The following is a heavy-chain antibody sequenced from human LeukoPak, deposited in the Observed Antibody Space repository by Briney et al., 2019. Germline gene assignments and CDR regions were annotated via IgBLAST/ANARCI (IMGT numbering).Heavy chain of an antibody. D-gene: IGHD4-23*01. V-gene: IGHV1-69*05. J-gene: IGHJ3*02. Sequence: SVKVSCKASGGTFSSYAISWVRQAPGQGLEWMGGIIPIFGTANYAQKFQGRVTITTDESTSTAYMELSSLRSEDTAVYYCASTTNPDMTTVVTEAFDIWGQGTMVTVSS. CDR1: GGTFSSYA. CDR2: IIPIFGTA. CDR3: ASTTNPDMTTVVTEAFDI.